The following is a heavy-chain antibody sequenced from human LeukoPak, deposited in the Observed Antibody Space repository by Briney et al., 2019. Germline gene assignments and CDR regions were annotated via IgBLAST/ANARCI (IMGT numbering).Heavy chain of an antibody. V-gene: IGHV1-8*01. J-gene: IGHJ4*02. CDR2: MNPNSGNT. Sequence: ASVKVSCKASGYTFTTYDINWVRQATGQGLEWMAWMNPNSGNTGYAQKFQGRVTMTRNTSISTAYMELSSLRSEDTAVYYCARGLRREQQLLRAFDYWGQGTPVTVSS. CDR3: ARGLRREQQLLRAFDY. CDR1: GYTFTTYD. D-gene: IGHD6-13*01.